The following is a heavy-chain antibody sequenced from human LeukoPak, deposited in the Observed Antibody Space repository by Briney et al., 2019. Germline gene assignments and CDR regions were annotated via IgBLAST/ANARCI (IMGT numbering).Heavy chain of an antibody. CDR1: GGSISSSSYY. V-gene: IGHV4-39*01. D-gene: IGHD2-15*01. J-gene: IGHJ4*02. CDR3: ARGSLYDYFDY. Sequence: KASETLSLTCTVSGGSISSSSYYWGWIRQPPGKGLEWIGSIYYSGSTYYNPSLKSRVTISVDTSKNQFSLKLSSVTAADTAVYYCARGSLYDYFDYWGQGTLVTVSS. CDR2: IYYSGST.